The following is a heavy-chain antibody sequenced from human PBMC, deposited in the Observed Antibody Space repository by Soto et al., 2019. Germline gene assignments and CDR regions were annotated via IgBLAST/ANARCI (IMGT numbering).Heavy chain of an antibody. CDR2: ISGYTRDT. J-gene: IGHJ5*02. V-gene: IGHV1-18*01. CDR3: ARVSELQGFSTHRRFHP. D-gene: IGHD3-10*01. CDR1: GYTFTTQG. Sequence: QVPLVQSGGEVKKLGASVNVSCKASGYTFTTQGISWVRQAPGQGLEWMGWISGYTRDTNYAQKFQGRVTMTTDTSTTTAYMQLSSLTSDDTALYYCARVSELQGFSTHRRFHPWGEGTLVTVSS.